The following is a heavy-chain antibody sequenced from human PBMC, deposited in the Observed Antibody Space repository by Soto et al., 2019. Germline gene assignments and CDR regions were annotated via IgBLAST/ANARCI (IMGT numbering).Heavy chain of an antibody. Sequence: GSGPTLVNPTQTLTLTCTFSGFSLSTSGMCVSWIRQPPGKAPEGLARIYWGDDKYYSTSLKTRLTISKDTSKNQVVLTMTNMDPVDTATYYCARTKFTPYKYSSGWQRKYYFDYWGQGTLVTVSS. CDR2: IYWGDDK. CDR1: GFSLSTSGMC. D-gene: IGHD6-19*01. J-gene: IGHJ4*02. V-gene: IGHV2-70*11. CDR3: ARTKFTPYKYSSGWQRKYYFDY.